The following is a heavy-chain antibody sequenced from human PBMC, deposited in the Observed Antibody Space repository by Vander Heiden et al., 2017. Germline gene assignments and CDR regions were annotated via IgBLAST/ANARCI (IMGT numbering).Heavy chain of an antibody. CDR3: TRGDFWSGYYSDY. CDR1: GSTFGDYA. D-gene: IGHD3-3*01. Sequence: EVQLVESGGGLVKPGRSLRLSCTASGSTFGDYAMSWFRQAPGKGLEWVGFIRSKAYGGTTEYAASVKGRFTISRDDSKSIAYLQMNSLKTEDTAVYYCTRGDFWSGYYSDYWGQGTLVTVSS. CDR2: IRSKAYGGTT. J-gene: IGHJ4*02. V-gene: IGHV3-49*05.